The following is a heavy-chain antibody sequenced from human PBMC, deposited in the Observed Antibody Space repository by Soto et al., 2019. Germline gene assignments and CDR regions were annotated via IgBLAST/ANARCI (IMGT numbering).Heavy chain of an antibody. V-gene: IGHV1-2*04. J-gene: IGHJ6*03. CDR3: ARGHSSPVYMDV. D-gene: IGHD6-13*01. CDR2: INPNNGGT. Sequence: APGQGLEWMGWINPNNGGTNYAQKFQGWVTMTRDTSISTAYMELSRLRSDDTAVYYCARGHSSPVYMDVWGKGTTVTVSS.